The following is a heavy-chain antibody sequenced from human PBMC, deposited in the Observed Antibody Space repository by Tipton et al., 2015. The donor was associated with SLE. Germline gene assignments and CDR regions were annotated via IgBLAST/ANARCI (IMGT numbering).Heavy chain of an antibody. Sequence: TLSLTCTVSGGSISSSSYYWSWIRQPAGKGLEWIGYIYTSGSTNYNPSLKSRVTISLDTSKNQFSLKLNSVTAADTAVYYCARGARHWGQGTLVTVPS. V-gene: IGHV4-61*09. CDR3: ARGARH. J-gene: IGHJ4*02. CDR1: GGSISSSSYY. CDR2: IYTSGST.